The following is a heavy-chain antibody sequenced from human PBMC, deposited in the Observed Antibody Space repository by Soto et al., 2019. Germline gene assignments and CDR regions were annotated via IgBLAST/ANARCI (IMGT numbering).Heavy chain of an antibody. CDR2: IYHSGST. J-gene: IGHJ4*02. CDR1: GGSISSGGYS. Sequence: SETLSLTCAVSGGSISSGGYSWSWIRQPPGKGLEWIGYIYHSGSTYYNPSLKSRVTISVDRSKNQFSLKLSSVTAADTAVYYGARAWTTGTTFDYWGQGTLVTVSS. D-gene: IGHD4-17*01. CDR3: ARAWTTGTTFDY. V-gene: IGHV4-30-2*01.